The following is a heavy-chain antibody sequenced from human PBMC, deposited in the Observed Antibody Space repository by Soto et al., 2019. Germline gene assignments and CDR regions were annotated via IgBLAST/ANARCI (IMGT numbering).Heavy chain of an antibody. J-gene: IGHJ6*02. Sequence: SGGSLRLSCAASGFTFSDYYMSWIRQAPGKGLEWVSYISSSGSTIYYADSVKGRFTISRDNAKNSLYLQMNSLRAEDTAVYYGARERYNWNDGPFDYYYGMDVWGQGTTATVSS. CDR3: ARERYNWNDGPFDYYYGMDV. D-gene: IGHD1-20*01. V-gene: IGHV3-11*01. CDR2: ISSSGSTI. CDR1: GFTFSDYY.